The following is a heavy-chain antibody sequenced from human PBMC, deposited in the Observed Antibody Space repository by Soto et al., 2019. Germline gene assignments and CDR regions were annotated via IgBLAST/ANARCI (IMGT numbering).Heavy chain of an antibody. Sequence: EVPLVASGGGLVQPGGSLRLSCAVSGFVFSDHYMDWVRQAPGKGLEWVGRTRNRAQRYITEYAVFVKGRFSISRDDSKNFLYLQMSSRNTEETAMYYCVRWKQAAADYWGQGTLVTVSS. CDR2: TRNRAQRYIT. CDR1: GFVFSDHY. D-gene: IGHD5-18*01. CDR3: VRWKQAAADY. V-gene: IGHV3-72*01. J-gene: IGHJ4*02.